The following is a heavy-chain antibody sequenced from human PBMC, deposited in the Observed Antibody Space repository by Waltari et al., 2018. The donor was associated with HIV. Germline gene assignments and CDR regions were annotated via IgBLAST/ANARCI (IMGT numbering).Heavy chain of an antibody. CDR3: ASASRDTAMGAFDI. D-gene: IGHD5-18*01. Sequence: QVQPVQSGAEVKKPGSSVKVSCKASGGTFSNSAINWVRQAPGQGLEWMGGIIPIFGSPNYAQKFQRRVTITADESTSTVYMKLSSLRSEDTAVYYCASASRDTAMGAFDIWGQGTMVTVSS. CDR1: GGTFSNSA. CDR2: IIPIFGSP. V-gene: IGHV1-69*01. J-gene: IGHJ3*02.